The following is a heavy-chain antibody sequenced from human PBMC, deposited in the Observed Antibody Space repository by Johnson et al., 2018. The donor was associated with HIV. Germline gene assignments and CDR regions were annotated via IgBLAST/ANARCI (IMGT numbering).Heavy chain of an antibody. CDR1: GFTFSSFW. D-gene: IGHD5-18*01. Sequence: VQLVESGGGLVQPGGSLRLSCAASGFTFSSFWMSWVRQAPGKGLEWVANIKQDGSEKYYVDSVKGRFTISRDNSKNTLYLQMNSLRAEDTAVYYCARGLIIQLWLQAAFDIWGQGTMVTVSS. CDR2: IKQDGSEK. V-gene: IGHV3-7*03. CDR3: ARGLIIQLWLQAAFDI. J-gene: IGHJ3*02.